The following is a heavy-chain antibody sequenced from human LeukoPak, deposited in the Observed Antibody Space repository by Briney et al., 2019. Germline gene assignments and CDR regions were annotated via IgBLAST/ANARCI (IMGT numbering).Heavy chain of an antibody. Sequence: GGSLRLSCAASGFTFISYAMSWVRQAPGKGLEWVSGTTNSGGNTYYADSVKGRFTISRDNSKNTLSLQMTSLRAEDTAVYYCATARGGYWGQGTLVTVSS. CDR2: TTNSGGNT. V-gene: IGHV3-23*01. D-gene: IGHD2-15*01. J-gene: IGHJ4*02. CDR3: ATARGGY. CDR1: GFTFISYA.